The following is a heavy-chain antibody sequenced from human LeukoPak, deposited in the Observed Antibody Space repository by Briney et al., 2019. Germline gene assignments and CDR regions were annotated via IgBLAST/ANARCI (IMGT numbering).Heavy chain of an antibody. Sequence: PSETLSLTPTVSGGSISGNYWSWIRQSPAKGLEWIGDVYYTGSTFYNPSLKSRVTMSINMSMNQFSLNLRAVTAADTAVYYCARLGYEVDAVVVAAYHYYGMDVWGQGNTVTVSS. J-gene: IGHJ6*02. D-gene: IGHD5-18*01. V-gene: IGHV4-59*01. CDR3: ARLGYEVDAVVVAAYHYYGMDV. CDR2: VYYTGST. CDR1: GGSISGNY.